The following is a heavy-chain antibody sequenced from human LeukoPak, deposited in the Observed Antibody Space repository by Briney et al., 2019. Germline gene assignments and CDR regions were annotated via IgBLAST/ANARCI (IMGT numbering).Heavy chain of an antibody. V-gene: IGHV3-23*01. CDR3: AKESHGGPPAALGY. CDR1: GFTFSSYA. J-gene: IGHJ4*02. Sequence: PGRSLRLSCAASGFTFSSYAMHWVRQAPGKGLEWVSSISGSGGSTYYADSVKGRFTISRDNSKNTLYLQMNSLRAEDTAVYYCAKESHGGPPAALGYWGQGTLVTVSS. D-gene: IGHD2-2*01. CDR2: ISGSGGST.